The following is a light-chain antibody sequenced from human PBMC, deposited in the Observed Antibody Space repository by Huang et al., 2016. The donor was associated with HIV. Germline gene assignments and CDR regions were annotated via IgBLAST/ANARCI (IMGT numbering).Light chain of an antibody. CDR1: QSIRTY. J-gene: IGKJ5*01. CDR3: QQSISSLIT. V-gene: IGKV1-39*01. CDR2: AAS. Sequence: DIQMTQSPSSLSASVGDRVTITCRASQSIRTYLNWYQQKPGKAPKLLIYAASSLQSGVPSRFSGSGSGTDFSLTISGLRPEDSATYHCQQSISSLITFGQGTRLDIK.